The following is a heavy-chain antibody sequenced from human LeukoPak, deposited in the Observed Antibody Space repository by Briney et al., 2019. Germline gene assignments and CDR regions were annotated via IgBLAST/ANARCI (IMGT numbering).Heavy chain of an antibody. CDR1: GDSINNYY. J-gene: IGHJ3*02. V-gene: IGHV4-59*01. CDR2: IYYSGST. Sequence: SETLSLTCTVSGDSINNYYWSWIRQPPGKGLEWIGYIYYSGSTSYNPSLKSRVTISVDTSKNQFSLKLNSVTAADTAVYYCARYRNEALFAFDIWGQGTMVTVSS. D-gene: IGHD1-14*01. CDR3: ARYRNEALFAFDI.